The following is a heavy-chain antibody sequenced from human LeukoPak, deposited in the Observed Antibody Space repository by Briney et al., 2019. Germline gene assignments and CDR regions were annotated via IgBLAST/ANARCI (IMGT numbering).Heavy chain of an antibody. CDR3: ARVSLGYCSGGSCFPDNWFDP. CDR2: ISAYNGNT. J-gene: IGHJ5*02. CDR1: GYTFTSYG. Sequence: ASVTVSCKASGYTFTSYGISWVRQAPGQGLEWMGWISAYNGNTNYAQKLQGRVTMTTDTSTSTAYMELRSLRSDDTAVYYCARVSLGYCSGGSCFPDNWFDPWGQGTLVTVSS. D-gene: IGHD2-15*01. V-gene: IGHV1-18*01.